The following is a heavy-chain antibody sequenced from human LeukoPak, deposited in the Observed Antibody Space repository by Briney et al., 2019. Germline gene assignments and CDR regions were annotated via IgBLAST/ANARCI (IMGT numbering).Heavy chain of an antibody. CDR1: GFTFSSYA. CDR2: ISGSGGST. Sequence: GASLRLSCAASGFTFSSYAMSWVRQAPGKGLEWVSAISGSGGSTYYADSVKGRFTISRDNSKNTLYLRMNSLRAEDTAVYYCAKSRTQLDLYDAFDIWGQGTMVTVSS. V-gene: IGHV3-23*01. D-gene: IGHD6-13*01. J-gene: IGHJ3*02. CDR3: AKSRTQLDLYDAFDI.